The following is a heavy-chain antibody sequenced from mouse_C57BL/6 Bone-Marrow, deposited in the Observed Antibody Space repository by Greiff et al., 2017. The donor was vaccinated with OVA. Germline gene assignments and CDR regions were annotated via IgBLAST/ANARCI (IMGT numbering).Heavy chain of an antibody. CDR1: GYTFTDYY. J-gene: IGHJ2*01. V-gene: IGHV1-26*01. CDR3: ASKGTAQDEDY. Sequence: VQLQQSGPELVKPGASVKISCKASGYTFTDYYMNWVKQSHGKSLEWIGDINPNNGGTSYNQKFKGKATLTVDKSSSTAYMELRSLTSEDSAVYYCASKGTAQDEDYRGQGTTLTVSS. D-gene: IGHD3-2*02. CDR2: INPNNGGT.